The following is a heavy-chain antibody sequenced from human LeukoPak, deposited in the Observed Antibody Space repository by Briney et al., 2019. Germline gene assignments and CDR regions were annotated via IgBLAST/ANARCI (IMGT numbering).Heavy chain of an antibody. CDR3: ARGVSGMWFGELLYGGYFDY. D-gene: IGHD3-10*01. V-gene: IGHV4-61*05. CDR2: IYYSGST. J-gene: IGHJ4*02. Sequence: SETLSLTCTVSGGSISSSSYYWGWIRQPPGKGLEWIGYIYYSGSTNYNPSLKSRVTISVDTSKNQFSLKLSSVTAADTAVYYCARGVSGMWFGELLYGGYFDYWGQGTLVTVSS. CDR1: GGSISSSSYY.